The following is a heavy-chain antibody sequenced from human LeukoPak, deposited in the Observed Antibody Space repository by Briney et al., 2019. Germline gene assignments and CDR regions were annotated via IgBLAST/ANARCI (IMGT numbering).Heavy chain of an antibody. D-gene: IGHD5-24*01. Sequence: SETLSLTCTVPGGLPRIWVDYWSWIRQSPAKVLEQFVQIFYSGSTLYSPSLKSRLTISLDTSKNQFSLRLNSVTGADTAVYFCASLSVWELATHPGGSFDYWGRGILVTVSS. CDR3: ASLSVWELATHPGGSFDY. V-gene: IGHV4-30-4*01. CDR2: IFYSGST. J-gene: IGHJ4*02. CDR1: GGLPRIWVDY.